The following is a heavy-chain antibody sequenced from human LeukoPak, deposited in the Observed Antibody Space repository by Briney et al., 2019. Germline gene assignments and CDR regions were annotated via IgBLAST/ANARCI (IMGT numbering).Heavy chain of an antibody. CDR2: ISKRSGHI. D-gene: IGHD3-9*01. CDR1: GFTFKSFV. Sequence: GGSLRLSCAASGFTFKSFVMGWVRQAPGRGLEWVSYISKRSGHIYHTDSVEGRFTTSRDNANDSVYLQMNNLRVEDTAIYFCARFDGGFDFWGQGTLVTVSS. V-gene: IGHV3-21*05. J-gene: IGHJ4*02. CDR3: ARFDGGFDF.